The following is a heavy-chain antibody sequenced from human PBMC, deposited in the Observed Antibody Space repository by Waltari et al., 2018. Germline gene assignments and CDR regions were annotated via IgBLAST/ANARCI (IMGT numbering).Heavy chain of an antibody. CDR1: GFTVSSNY. D-gene: IGHD2-21*02. V-gene: IGHV3-53*02. Sequence: EVQLVETGGGLIQPGGSLRLSCAASGFTVSSNYMSWVRQAPGKGLEWFSVIYSGGSTYYADSVKCRFTISRDNSKNTLYLQMNSLRAEDTAVYYCARDPIGDDAFDIWGQGTMVTVSS. CDR2: IYSGGST. CDR3: ARDPIGDDAFDI. J-gene: IGHJ3*02.